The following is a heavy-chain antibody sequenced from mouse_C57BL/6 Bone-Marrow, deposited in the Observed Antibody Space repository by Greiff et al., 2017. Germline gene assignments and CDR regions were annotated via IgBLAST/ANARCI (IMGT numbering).Heavy chain of an antibody. D-gene: IGHD2-5*01. CDR2: ISSGSRTI. Sequence: EVKVVESGGGLVKPGGSLKLSCAASGFTFSDYGMHWVRQAPEKGLEWVAYISSGSRTIYYADTLKGRFTISRDNAKNTLFLQMTSLRSEDTAMYYYSRYSKGAMDDWGKGTSVTVSS. V-gene: IGHV5-17*01. CDR1: GFTFSDYG. CDR3: SRYSKGAMDD. J-gene: IGHJ4*01.